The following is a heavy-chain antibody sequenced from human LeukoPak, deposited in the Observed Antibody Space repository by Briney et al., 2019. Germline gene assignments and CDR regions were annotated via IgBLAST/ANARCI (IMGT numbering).Heavy chain of an antibody. CDR1: GYTFTSYD. CDR2: MNPNSGNT. CDR3: ARGGSSYYYGSRGRRYFDY. D-gene: IGHD3-10*01. V-gene: IGHV1-8*01. Sequence: ASAKVSCKASGYTFTSYDINWVRQATGQGLEWMGWMNPNSGNTGYAQKFQGRVTMTRNTSISTAYMELSSLRSEDTAVYYCARGGSSYYYGSRGRRYFDYWGQGTLVTVSS. J-gene: IGHJ4*02.